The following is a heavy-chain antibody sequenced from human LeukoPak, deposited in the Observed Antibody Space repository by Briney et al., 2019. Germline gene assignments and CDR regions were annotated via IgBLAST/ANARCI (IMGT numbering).Heavy chain of an antibody. Sequence: GGALRLSCAASGFTFSTYDMHWVRQATGKGLEWGSAIGTAGDTYYPGSVKGRFTISREHAKNSLYLQMNSLRAGNTAVYYCARSYYYGSGSYDYWGQGTLVTVSS. J-gene: IGHJ4*02. CDR3: ARSYYYGSGSYDY. CDR2: IGTAGDT. V-gene: IGHV3-13*01. D-gene: IGHD3-10*01. CDR1: GFTFSTYD.